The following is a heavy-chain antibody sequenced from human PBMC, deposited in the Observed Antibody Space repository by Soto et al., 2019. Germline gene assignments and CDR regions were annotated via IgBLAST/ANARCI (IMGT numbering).Heavy chain of an antibody. V-gene: IGHV3-30*18. J-gene: IGHJ6*02. CDR3: AKASYNWNVEHIYYYYYYGMDV. CDR2: ISYDGSNK. D-gene: IGHD1-1*01. CDR1: GFTFSSYG. Sequence: GGSLRLSCAASGFTFSSYGMHWVRQAPGKGLEWVAVISYDGSNKYYADSVKGRFTIPRDNSKNTLYLQMNSLRAEDTAVYYCAKASYNWNVEHIYYYYYYGMDVWCQGTMVTVSS.